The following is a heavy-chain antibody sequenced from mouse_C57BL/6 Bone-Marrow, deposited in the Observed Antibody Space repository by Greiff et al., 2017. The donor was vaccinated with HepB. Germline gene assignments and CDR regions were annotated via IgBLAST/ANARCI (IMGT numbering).Heavy chain of an antibody. J-gene: IGHJ3*01. D-gene: IGHD1-1*01. CDR2: ISSGSSTI. V-gene: IGHV5-17*01. CDR1: GFTFSDYG. Sequence: EVKVVESGGGLVKPGGSLKLSCAASGFTFSDYGMHWVRQAPEKGLEWVAYISSGSSTIYYADTVKGRFTISRDNAKNTLFLQMTSLRSEDTAMYYCARPVLHGSSYDWFAYWGQGTLVTVSA. CDR3: ARPVLHGSSYDWFAY.